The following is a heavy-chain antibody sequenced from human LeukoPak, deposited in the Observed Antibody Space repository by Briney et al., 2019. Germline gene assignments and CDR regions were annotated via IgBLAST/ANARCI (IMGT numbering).Heavy chain of an antibody. Sequence: ASVKVSCKASGFTFTNDFIHWVRQAPGQGLEWMGMIFLSGSISDYAQRFQGRVTMTRDMSTSTVYMELRSLTSGDSAIYYCARATTIFGATIPAFWGQGTLVTVSS. J-gene: IGHJ4*02. CDR1: GFTFTNDF. D-gene: IGHD3-3*01. CDR3: ARATTIFGATIPAF. V-gene: IGHV1-46*01. CDR2: IFLSGSIS.